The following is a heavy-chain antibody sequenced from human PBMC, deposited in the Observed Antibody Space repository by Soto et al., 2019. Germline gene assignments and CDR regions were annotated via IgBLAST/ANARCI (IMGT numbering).Heavy chain of an antibody. V-gene: IGHV5-51*01. J-gene: IGHJ6*02. Sequence: VESLKISCKGSGYSFTSYWIGWVRQMPGKGLEWMGIIYPCDSDTRYSPSFQGQVTISADKSISTAYLQWSSLKASDTAMYDCPRHRTTARIYYYYGMDVWGQGTTVTVSS. D-gene: IGHD4-17*01. CDR1: GYSFTSYW. CDR3: PRHRTTARIYYYYGMDV. CDR2: IYPCDSDT.